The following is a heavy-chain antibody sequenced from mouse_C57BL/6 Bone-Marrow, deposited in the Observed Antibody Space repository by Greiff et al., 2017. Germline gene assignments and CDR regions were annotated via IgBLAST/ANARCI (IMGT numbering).Heavy chain of an antibody. V-gene: IGHV5-6*01. CDR1: GFTFSSYG. CDR2: ISSGGSYT. J-gene: IGHJ4*01. CDR3: ARHGLYYAMDY. Sequence: EVMLVESGGDLVKPGGSLKLSCAASGFTFSSYGMSWVRQTPDKRLEWVATISSGGSYTYYPDSVKGRVTISRDTAKNTLYLQMSSLKSEDTAMYYCARHGLYYAMDYWGQGTSVTVSS.